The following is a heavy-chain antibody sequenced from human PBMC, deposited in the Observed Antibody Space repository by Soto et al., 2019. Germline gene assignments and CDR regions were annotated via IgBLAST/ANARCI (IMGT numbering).Heavy chain of an antibody. D-gene: IGHD3-10*01. CDR3: ARSRSGSCYGDIGF. CDR1: GFTFTNYA. Sequence: GGSLRLSCAASGFTFTNYAMNWVRQAPGKGLDWVSVISDNSHNTYYADSVKGRFTISRDNSNNTLYLEMNSLRAEDTAVYYCARSRSGSCYGDIGFWGQGTLVTVSS. J-gene: IGHJ4*02. V-gene: IGHV3-23*01. CDR2: ISDNSHNT.